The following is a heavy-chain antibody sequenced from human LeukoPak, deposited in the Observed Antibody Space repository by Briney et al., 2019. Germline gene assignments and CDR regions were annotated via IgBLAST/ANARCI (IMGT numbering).Heavy chain of an antibody. Sequence: PSETLSLTCAVSGYSISSGYYWGWIRQPPGKGLEWIGNIYHSGSTYYNPSHKSRVTISVDTSKNQFSLKQNSVTAADTAVYYCARYGYSSSAGDYWGQGTLVTVSS. J-gene: IGHJ4*02. CDR1: GYSISSGYY. D-gene: IGHD6-6*01. CDR2: IYHSGST. V-gene: IGHV4-38-2*01. CDR3: ARYGYSSSAGDY.